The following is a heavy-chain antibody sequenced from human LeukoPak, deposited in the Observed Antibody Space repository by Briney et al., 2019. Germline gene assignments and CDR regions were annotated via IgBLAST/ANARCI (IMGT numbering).Heavy chain of an antibody. CDR3: ARSVYGSGSYYHDAFDI. CDR2: ISSSSSTI. CDR1: GFTFSSYS. Sequence: PGGSLRLSCAASGFTFSSYSTNWVRQAPGKGLEWVSYISSSSSTIYYADSVKGRFTISRDNAKNSLYLQMNSLRDEDTAVYYCARSVYGSGSYYHDAFDIWGQGTMVTVSS. V-gene: IGHV3-48*02. D-gene: IGHD3-10*01. J-gene: IGHJ3*02.